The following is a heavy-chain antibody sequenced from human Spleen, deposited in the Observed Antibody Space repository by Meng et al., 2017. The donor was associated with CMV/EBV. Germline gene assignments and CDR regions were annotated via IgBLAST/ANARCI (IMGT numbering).Heavy chain of an antibody. CDR3: ARSRTYYDILTGLN. Sequence: GGSLRLSCAASGFTFSDYLMSWVRQAPGKGLEWVAAISGSGDSTYYADSVKGRFTISRDNSKNTLYLQMNSLRAEDTAVYYCARSRTYYDILTGLNWGQGTLVTVSS. D-gene: IGHD3-9*01. J-gene: IGHJ4*02. V-gene: IGHV3-23*01. CDR1: GFTFSDYL. CDR2: ISGSGDST.